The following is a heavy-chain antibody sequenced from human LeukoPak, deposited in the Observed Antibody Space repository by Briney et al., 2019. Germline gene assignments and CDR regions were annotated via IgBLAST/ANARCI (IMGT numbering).Heavy chain of an antibody. CDR3: SRWHSHGRYFDY. V-gene: IGHV4-59*01. D-gene: IGHD5-18*01. CDR1: GGSIRNYY. CDR2: TSDSGNT. Sequence: SETLSLTSTGSGGSIRNYYWNWIRQPPGEGLEWIGYTSDSGNTDYKPSLKSRVTISVDTSTNQFALKLTSATAADTAVYYCSRWHSHGRYFDYWGQGALVTVSP. J-gene: IGHJ4*02.